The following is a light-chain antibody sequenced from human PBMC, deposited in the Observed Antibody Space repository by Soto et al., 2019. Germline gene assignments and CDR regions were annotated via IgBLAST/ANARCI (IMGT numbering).Light chain of an antibody. J-gene: IGKJ1*01. Sequence: DIQMTQSPSTLSTSVGARVTITCRASQSISSWLAWYQQKPGKAPKLLIYDASSLQSGVPSRFSGSGSGTEGTLTISSLQPDDCATYDGQQYNSYSWTFGQGTKVDIK. CDR1: QSISSW. CDR3: QQYNSYSWT. CDR2: DAS. V-gene: IGKV1-5*01.